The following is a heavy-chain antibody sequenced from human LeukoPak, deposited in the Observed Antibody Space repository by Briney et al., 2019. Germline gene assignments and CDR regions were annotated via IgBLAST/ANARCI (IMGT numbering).Heavy chain of an antibody. CDR2: INPNSGGT. J-gene: IGHJ3*02. CDR3: AREGYSYGYGDAFDI. D-gene: IGHD5-18*01. V-gene: IGHV1-2*02. Sequence: GASVKVSCKASGYTFTGYYMHWVRQAPGQGLEWMGWINPNSGGTNYAQKFQGRVTMTRDTSISTAYMELSRLRSDDTAVYYCAREGYSYGYGDAFDIWGQGTMVTVSS. CDR1: GYTFTGYY.